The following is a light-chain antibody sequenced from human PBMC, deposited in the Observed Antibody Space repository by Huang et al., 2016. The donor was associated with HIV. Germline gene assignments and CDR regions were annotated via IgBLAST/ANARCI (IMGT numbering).Light chain of an antibody. CDR1: QDINNY. CDR2: DAS. J-gene: IGKJ4*01. CDR3: QQYDNLPQFS. Sequence: DIQMTQSPSSLSASVGDRVTITCQASQDINNYLNWYQQKPGRAPKLLIYDASNLETGVPFRCHGNASVTYYTFTIKSLQPEDAATYFCQQYDNLPQFSFGGGTKVE. V-gene: IGKV1-33*01.